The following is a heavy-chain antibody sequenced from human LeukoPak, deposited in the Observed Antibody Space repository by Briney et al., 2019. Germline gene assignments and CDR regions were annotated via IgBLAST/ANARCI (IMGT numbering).Heavy chain of an antibody. J-gene: IGHJ4*02. V-gene: IGHV3-23*01. Sequence: PGGSLRLSCAASGFTFSSSAMNWVRQAPGKGLEWVSAISGSGGSTYYADSVKGRFTISRDNSKNTLFLQLNSLRPDDTGVYFCAKPSGNCVDYWGQGTLVTVSS. CDR3: AKPSGNCVDY. D-gene: IGHD1-26*01. CDR1: GFTFSSSA. CDR2: ISGSGGST.